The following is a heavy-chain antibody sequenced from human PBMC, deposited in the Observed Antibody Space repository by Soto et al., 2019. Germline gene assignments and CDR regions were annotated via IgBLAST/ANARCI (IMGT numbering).Heavy chain of an antibody. V-gene: IGHV3-15*01. J-gene: IGHJ5*02. CDR3: TTARCGTSCYLFDP. CDR1: GFTFSNAW. Sequence: PGGSLRLSCAASGFTFSNAWMSWVRQAPGKGLEWVGRIKSKTDGGTTDYAAPVKGRFTISRDNSKNTLYLQMNSLKTEDSFVYYCTTARCGTSCYLFDPWGQGTLVTVSS. D-gene: IGHD2-2*01. CDR2: IKSKTDGGTT.